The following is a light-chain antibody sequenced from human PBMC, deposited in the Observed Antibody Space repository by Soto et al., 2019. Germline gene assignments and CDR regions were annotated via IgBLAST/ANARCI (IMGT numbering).Light chain of an antibody. CDR3: SSYTASSTWV. V-gene: IGLV2-14*01. CDR1: SSDIGDYNY. J-gene: IGLJ3*02. Sequence: QSVLTQPASVSGSPGQSITISCAGTSSDIGDYNYVSWYQHHPGKAPKLMIFEVTYRPSGVSTRFSGSKSGNTASLTISGLQAEDEADYYCSSYTASSTWVFGGGTKVTVL. CDR2: EVT.